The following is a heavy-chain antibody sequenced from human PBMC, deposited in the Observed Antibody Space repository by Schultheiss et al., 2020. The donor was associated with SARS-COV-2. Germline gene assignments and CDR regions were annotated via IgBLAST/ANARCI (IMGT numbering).Heavy chain of an antibody. V-gene: IGHV4-31*03. D-gene: IGHD3-3*01. CDR2: FYYSGTT. J-gene: IGHJ2*01. Sequence: SQTLSLTCTVSGGSVSSGSYYWSWIRQHPGKGLEWIGYFYYSGTTDYNPTLESRVTISGDTSKNQFFLKLNSVTAADTAVYYCARDSRRWRFFDLWGRGTLVTVSS. CDR3: ARDSRRWRFFDL. CDR1: GGSVSSGSYY.